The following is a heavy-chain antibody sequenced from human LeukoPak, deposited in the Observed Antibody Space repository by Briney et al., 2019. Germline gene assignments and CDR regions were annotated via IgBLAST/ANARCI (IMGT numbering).Heavy chain of an antibody. V-gene: IGHV4-59*01. Sequence: SETLSLTCTVSGGSISSYYWSWIRQPPGKGLEWIGYIYYSGSTDYNPSLKSRVTISVDTSKNQFSLRLSSVTAADTAVYYCARVTGYMIEDYFDYWGQGTLVTVSS. D-gene: IGHD3-22*01. CDR1: GGSISSYY. CDR2: IYYSGST. J-gene: IGHJ4*02. CDR3: ARVTGYMIEDYFDY.